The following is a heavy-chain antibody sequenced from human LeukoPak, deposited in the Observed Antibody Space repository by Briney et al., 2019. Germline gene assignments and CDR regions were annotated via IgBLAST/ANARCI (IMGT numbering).Heavy chain of an antibody. J-gene: IGHJ3*02. D-gene: IGHD6-13*01. CDR2: ISSSGSTI. CDR3: AGYSSSYLLDI. Sequence: PGGSLRPSCAASGFTFSDYYMSWIRQAPGKGLEWVSYISSSGSTIYYADSVKGRFTISRDNAKNSLYLQMNSLRAEDTAVYYCAGYSSSYLLDIWGQGTMVTVSS. CDR1: GFTFSDYY. V-gene: IGHV3-11*01.